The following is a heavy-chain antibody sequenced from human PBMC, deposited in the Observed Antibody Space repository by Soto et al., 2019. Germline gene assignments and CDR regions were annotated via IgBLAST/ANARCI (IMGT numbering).Heavy chain of an antibody. D-gene: IGHD2-2*02. CDR1: CGSISSYY. V-gene: IGHV4-59*08. Sequence: SEPLSLTCTVSCGSISSYYWSWIRQPPGKGLEWIGYIYYSGSTNYNPSLKSRVTISVDTSKNQFSLKLSSVTAADTAVYYCARRVDIVGVPAAIRDGYYFDYLGQGILVTV. CDR3: ARRVDIVGVPAAIRDGYYFDY. J-gene: IGHJ4*02. CDR2: IYYSGST.